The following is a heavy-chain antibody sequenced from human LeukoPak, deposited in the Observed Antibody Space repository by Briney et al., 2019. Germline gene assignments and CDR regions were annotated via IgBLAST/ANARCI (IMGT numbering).Heavy chain of an antibody. D-gene: IGHD5-18*01. J-gene: IGHJ4*02. Sequence: ASVKVSCKTSGYIFTTYGVSWLRQAPGQGLERMGWISTYNGDTNYAQKFQGRVTLTTDTSTSTVYMELRSLRSDDTAVYYCARRGSVDTPMSNWEWWYWGQGTLVTVSS. V-gene: IGHV1-18*01. CDR1: GYIFTTYG. CDR3: ARRGSVDTPMSNWEWWY. CDR2: ISTYNGDT.